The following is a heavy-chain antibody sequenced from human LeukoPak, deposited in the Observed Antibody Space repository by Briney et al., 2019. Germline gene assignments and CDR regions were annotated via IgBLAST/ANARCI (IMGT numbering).Heavy chain of an antibody. Sequence: PGGSLRLSCAASGFTFSTFEMNWVRQAPGKGLEWVSYISISGTTMYYADSVKGRFTISRDNAKNSLYLQMNSLRVEDTAVYYCAGDGPPDYWGQGTLVTVSS. V-gene: IGHV3-48*03. J-gene: IGHJ4*02. CDR2: ISISGTTM. CDR3: AGDGPPDY. CDR1: GFTFSTFE.